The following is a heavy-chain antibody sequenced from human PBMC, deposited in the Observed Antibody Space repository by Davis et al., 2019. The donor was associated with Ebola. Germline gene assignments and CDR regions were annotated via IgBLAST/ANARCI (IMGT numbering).Heavy chain of an antibody. J-gene: IGHJ4*02. Sequence: SETLSLTCTVSGGSISSGDYYWSWIRQPPGKGLKWIGYIYYSGSTYYNPSLKSRVTISVDTSKNQFSLKLSSVTAADTAVYYCAREVGWFGELLFLGIIDYWGQGTLVTVSS. D-gene: IGHD3-10*01. CDR2: IYYSGST. V-gene: IGHV4-30-4*01. CDR1: GGSISSGDYY. CDR3: AREVGWFGELLFLGIIDY.